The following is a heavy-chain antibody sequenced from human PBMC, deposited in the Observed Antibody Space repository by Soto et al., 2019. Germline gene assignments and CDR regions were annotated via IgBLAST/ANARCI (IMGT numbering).Heavy chain of an antibody. Sequence: EVQLVESGGGLVKPGGSLRLSCAVSGFTFSSYNMTWVRQAPVKGLQWVSSISSTSTYINYADSVKGRFTISSDNAKNSLYLQMNSLTAEYTAVYYFASGRTLDYCGQGTLVTVYS. D-gene: IGHD1-1*01. V-gene: IGHV3-21*01. CDR3: ASGRTLDY. CDR2: ISSTSTYI. CDR1: GFTFSSYN. J-gene: IGHJ4*02.